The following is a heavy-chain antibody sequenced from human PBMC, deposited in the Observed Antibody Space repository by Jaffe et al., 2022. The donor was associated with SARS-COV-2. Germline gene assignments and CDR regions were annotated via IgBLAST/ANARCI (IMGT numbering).Heavy chain of an antibody. V-gene: IGHV4-61*02. Sequence: QVQLQESGPGLVKPSQTLSLTCTVSGGSISSGSYYWSWIRQPAGKGLEWIGRIYTSGSTNYNPSLKSRVTISVDTSKNQFSLKLSSVTAADTAVYYCAREQYCSSTSCFIPLPANWFDPWGQGTLVTVSS. J-gene: IGHJ5*02. D-gene: IGHD2-2*01. CDR2: IYTSGST. CDR1: GGSISSGSYY. CDR3: AREQYCSSTSCFIPLPANWFDP.